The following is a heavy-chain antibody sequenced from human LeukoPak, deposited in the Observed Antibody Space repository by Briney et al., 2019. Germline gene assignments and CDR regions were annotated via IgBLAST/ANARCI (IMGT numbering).Heavy chain of an antibody. CDR1: GYTFTSYG. J-gene: IGHJ4*02. CDR2: ISAYNGNT. D-gene: IGHD1-26*01. V-gene: IGHV1-18*01. Sequence: ASVKVSCKASGYTFTSYGISWVRQAPGQGLEWMGWISAYNGNTNYAQKLQGRVTMTTDTSTSTAYMELRSLRSDDTAVYYCARERGSYSGSYSFDYWGQGTLVTVSS. CDR3: ARERGSYSGSYSFDY.